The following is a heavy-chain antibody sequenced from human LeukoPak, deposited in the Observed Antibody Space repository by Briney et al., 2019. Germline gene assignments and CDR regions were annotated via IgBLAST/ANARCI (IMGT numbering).Heavy chain of an antibody. CDR2: INAGNGNT. CDR3: ARVKDILTGYYRYFDY. V-gene: IGHV1-3*01. Sequence: GASVTVSCKASGYTFTSYAMHWVRQAPGQRLEWMGRINAGNGNTKYSQKFQGRVTITRDTSASTAYMELSSLRSEDTAVYYCARVKDILTGYYRYFDYWGQGTLVTVSS. D-gene: IGHD3-9*01. J-gene: IGHJ4*02. CDR1: GYTFTSYA.